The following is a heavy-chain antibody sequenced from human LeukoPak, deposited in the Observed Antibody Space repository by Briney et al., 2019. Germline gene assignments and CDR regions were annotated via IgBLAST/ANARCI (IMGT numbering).Heavy chain of an antibody. CDR1: GFTFSSYW. Sequence: QRGESLKISCAASGFTFSSYWMHWVRQAPGKGLVLVSRLNSDGRSTSSADSVKGRFTISRDNAKNTLYLQMNSLRTEDTAVYYCARDQLYCTGGICYFDNWGQGTLVTVSS. CDR2: LNSDGRST. D-gene: IGHD2-8*02. CDR3: ARDQLYCTGGICYFDN. J-gene: IGHJ4*02. V-gene: IGHV3-74*01.